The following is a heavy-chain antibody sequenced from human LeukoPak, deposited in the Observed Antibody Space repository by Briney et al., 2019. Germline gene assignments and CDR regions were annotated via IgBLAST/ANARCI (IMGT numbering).Heavy chain of an antibody. D-gene: IGHD1-26*01. J-gene: IGHJ3*02. CDR3: ARKRSKAAFDI. CDR2: IYSGGST. Sequence: GGSLRLSCAASGFTVSSNYMSWVRQAPGKGLEWVSVIYSGGSTYYADSVKGRFTISRDNSKNTLYLQMSSLRAEDTAVYYCARKRSKAAFDIWGQGTMVTVSS. V-gene: IGHV3-66*01. CDR1: GFTVSSNY.